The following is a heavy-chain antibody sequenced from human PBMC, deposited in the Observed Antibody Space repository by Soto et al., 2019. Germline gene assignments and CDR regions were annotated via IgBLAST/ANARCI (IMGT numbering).Heavy chain of an antibody. J-gene: IGHJ6*02. Sequence: QVQLVQSGAEVKKPGSSVRVSCRTSGGTFNSYTINWVRQAPGHGLEWMGRIIPLHDIANYAENCQGRITVTADKSTNTAYMELRTLRSKYTATYYCVGDTPTSPFSYAMDFWGQGTSVTVSS. CDR3: VGDTPTSPFSYAMDF. D-gene: IGHD2-15*01. CDR2: IIPLHDIA. V-gene: IGHV1-69*02. CDR1: GGTFNSYT.